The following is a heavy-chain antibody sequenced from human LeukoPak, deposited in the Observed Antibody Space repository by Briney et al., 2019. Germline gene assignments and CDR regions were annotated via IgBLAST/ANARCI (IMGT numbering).Heavy chain of an antibody. CDR1: GGSISSGGYY. D-gene: IGHD3-10*01. Sequence: PSETLSLTCTVSGGSISSGGYYWSWIRQHPGKGLEWIGYIYYSGSTYYNPSLKSRVTISVDTSKNQFSLKLSSVTAADTAVYYCASPDYGSGSYVGAFDIWGQGAMVTVSS. CDR2: IYYSGST. V-gene: IGHV4-31*03. J-gene: IGHJ3*02. CDR3: ASPDYGSGSYVGAFDI.